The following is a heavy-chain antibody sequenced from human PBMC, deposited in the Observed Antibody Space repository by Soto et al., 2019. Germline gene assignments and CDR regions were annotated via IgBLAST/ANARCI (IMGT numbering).Heavy chain of an antibody. J-gene: IGHJ6*03. D-gene: IGHD6-6*01. V-gene: IGHV3-9*01. CDR2: ISWNTGNI. CDR3: AKDLVRRALYYYYDMDV. Sequence: SLRLSCAASGFTFDDYAMHWVRQAPGKGLEWVSGISWNTGNIDYADSVKGRFTISRDNAKNSLYLQMNSLRAEDTALYYCAKDLVRRALYYYYDMDVWGKGTTVTVSS. CDR1: GFTFDDYA.